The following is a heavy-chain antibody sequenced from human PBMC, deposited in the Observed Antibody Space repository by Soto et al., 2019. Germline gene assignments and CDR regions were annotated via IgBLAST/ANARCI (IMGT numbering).Heavy chain of an antibody. CDR2: IYYSRST. Sequence: SETLSLTCTVYGGALSSGDYYWSWIRQHPGKGLEWIGYIYYSRSTYYNPSLKSRVTISVDTSKSQFSLKLSSVTAADTAVYYCASSISTRGYYDGMDVWGQGTTDTVSS. V-gene: IGHV4-30-4*01. CDR1: GGALSSGDYY. J-gene: IGHJ6*02. D-gene: IGHD4-4*01. CDR3: ASSISTRGYYDGMDV.